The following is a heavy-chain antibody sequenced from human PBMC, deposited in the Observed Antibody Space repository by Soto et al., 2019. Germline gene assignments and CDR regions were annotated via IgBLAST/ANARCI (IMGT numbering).Heavy chain of an antibody. CDR1: GFTFSSYG. Sequence: GGSLRLSCAASGFTFSSYGMHWVRQAPGKGLEWVAVISYDGSNKYYADSVKGRFTISRDNSKNTLYLQMNSLRAEDTAVYYCAKDSYNWNWTYDYWGQGTLVTVSS. D-gene: IGHD1-7*01. J-gene: IGHJ4*02. V-gene: IGHV3-30*18. CDR2: ISYDGSNK. CDR3: AKDSYNWNWTYDY.